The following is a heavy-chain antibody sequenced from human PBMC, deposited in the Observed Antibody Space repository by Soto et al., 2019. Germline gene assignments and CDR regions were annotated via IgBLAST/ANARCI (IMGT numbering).Heavy chain of an antibody. V-gene: IGHV4-34*01. CDR1: GGSFSGYY. CDR2: INHSGST. Sequence: SETLSLTCAVYGGSFSGYYWSWIRQPPGKGLEWIGEINHSGSTNYNPSLKSRVTISVDTSKNQFSLKLSSVTAADTAVYYCARECKDPNFRARPGYYYYYMDVWGKGTTVTVSS. J-gene: IGHJ6*03. CDR3: ARECKDPNFRARPGYYYYYMDV. D-gene: IGHD6-6*01.